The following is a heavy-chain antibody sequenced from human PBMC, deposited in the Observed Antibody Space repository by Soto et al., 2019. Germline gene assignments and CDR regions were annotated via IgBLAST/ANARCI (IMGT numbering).Heavy chain of an antibody. CDR3: ARDSRGWISFYGIDV. V-gene: IGHV3-7*01. J-gene: IGHJ6*01. CDR2: IKQDGSEK. Sequence: PGGSLRLSCAASGCTFSSYWMSWVRQAPGKGLEWVANIKQDGSEKYYVDSVKGRFTISRDNAKNSLYLQMNSLRAEDTAVYYCARDSRGWISFYGIDVWGQGPPVAVSS. CDR1: GCTFSSYW. D-gene: IGHD2-2*03.